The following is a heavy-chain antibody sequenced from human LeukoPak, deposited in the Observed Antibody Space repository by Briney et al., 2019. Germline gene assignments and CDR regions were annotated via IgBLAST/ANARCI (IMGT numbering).Heavy chain of an antibody. J-gene: IGHJ4*02. CDR3: ARDLSVAGTGGSDY. Sequence: SETLSLTCSVSGDSVSSAGYHWSWIRQAPGKGLEWIGHSGSPSYNPSLKSRVMISIDTSKNQFSLKLSSVTAADTAVYYCARDLSVAGTGGSDYWGQGTLVTVSS. D-gene: IGHD6-19*01. CDR2: SGSP. V-gene: IGHV4-61*08. CDR1: GDSVSSAGYH.